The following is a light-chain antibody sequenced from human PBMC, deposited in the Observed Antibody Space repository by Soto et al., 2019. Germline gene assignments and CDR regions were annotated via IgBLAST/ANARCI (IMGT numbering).Light chain of an antibody. CDR2: ATS. Sequence: EVVLTQSPATLYLSPGEGATLSCRASQSIGNYLAWYQQKPGQAPRLLISATSNRATGNPASFSGSGSGTDFTLTISSLEPEECAVYYCQQRSRWPFTFGGGTKVDL. J-gene: IGKJ3*01. V-gene: IGKV3-11*01. CDR1: QSIGNY. CDR3: QQRSRWPFT.